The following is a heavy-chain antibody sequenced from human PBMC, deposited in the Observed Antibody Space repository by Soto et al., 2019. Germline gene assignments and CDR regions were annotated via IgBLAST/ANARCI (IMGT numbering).Heavy chain of an antibody. V-gene: IGHV4-31*03. J-gene: IGHJ4*02. CDR3: ARGPPMIH. CDR1: GGSISSGGYY. D-gene: IGHD3-22*01. CDR2: IYYSGST. Sequence: QVQLQESGRGLGKPSQTLSLTCTGSGGSISSGGYYWGWILQHPGKGLEWIGHIYYSGSTYYNPSLKSRVTISVDTSKNQFSLKLSSVTAADTAVYYCARGPPMIHWGQGTLVTVSS.